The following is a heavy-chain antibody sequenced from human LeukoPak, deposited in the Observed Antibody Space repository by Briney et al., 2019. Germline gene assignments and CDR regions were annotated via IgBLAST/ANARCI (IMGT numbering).Heavy chain of an antibody. D-gene: IGHD6-13*01. CDR2: ISWNSGSI. J-gene: IGHJ4*02. V-gene: IGHV3-9*01. CDR3: AKDLTAAGKGPADY. CDR1: GFTFDDYA. Sequence: GGSLRLSCAASGFTFDDYAMHWVRQAPGKGLEWVSGISWNSGSIVYADSVKGRFTISRDNAKNSLYLQMNSLRAEDTALYYCAKDLTAAGKGPADYWGQGTLVTVSS.